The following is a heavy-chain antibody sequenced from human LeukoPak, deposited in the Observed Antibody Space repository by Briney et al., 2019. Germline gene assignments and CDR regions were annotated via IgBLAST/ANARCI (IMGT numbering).Heavy chain of an antibody. Sequence: ASVKVSCKASGYTFTSYDINWVRQATGQGLEWVGWMNPNSGNTGYAQKFQGRVTMTRNTSIRTAYMELSSLRSEDTAVYYCARGIVVVVAADNWFDPWGQGTLVTVSS. CDR1: GYTFTSYD. D-gene: IGHD2-15*01. J-gene: IGHJ5*02. CDR2: MNPNSGNT. CDR3: ARGIVVVVAADNWFDP. V-gene: IGHV1-8*01.